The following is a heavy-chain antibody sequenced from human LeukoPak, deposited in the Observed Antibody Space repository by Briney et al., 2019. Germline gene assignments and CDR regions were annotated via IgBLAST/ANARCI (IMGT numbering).Heavy chain of an antibody. D-gene: IGHD3-22*01. V-gene: IGHV3-30-3*01. CDR3: ARDEGDYYDSSGYYTFDY. CDR2: ISYDGSNK. J-gene: IGHJ4*02. Sequence: PGGSLRLSCAASGFTFSSYAMHWVRQAPGKGLEWVAVISYDGSNKYYADSVKGRFTISRDNSKNTLYLQMNSLRAEDTAVYCCARDEGDYYDSSGYYTFDYWGQGTLVTVSS. CDR1: GFTFSSYA.